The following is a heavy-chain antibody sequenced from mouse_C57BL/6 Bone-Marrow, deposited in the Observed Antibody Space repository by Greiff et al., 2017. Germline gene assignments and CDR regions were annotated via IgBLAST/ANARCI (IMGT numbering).Heavy chain of an antibody. CDR1: GFTFSDYG. CDR3: ARQGSNRAMDY. J-gene: IGHJ4*01. Sequence: EVMLVESGGGLVQPGGSLKLSCAASGFTFSDYGMAWVRQAPRKGPEWVAFISNLAYSIYYADTVTGRFTISRENAKNTLYLEMSSLRSEDTAMYYCARQGSNRAMDYWGQGTSVTVSS. CDR2: ISNLAYSI. V-gene: IGHV5-15*04. D-gene: IGHD2-5*01.